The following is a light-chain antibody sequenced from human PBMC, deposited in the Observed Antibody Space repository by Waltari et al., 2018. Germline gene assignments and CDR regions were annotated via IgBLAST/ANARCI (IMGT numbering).Light chain of an antibody. V-gene: IGLV1-44*01. CDR3: AAWDGSQFARV. Sequence: QSVLTQQPSASGTPGQRVIISCSGSSSIIGRDTVTWYQQLPGTAPRLLIYSTNQRPSGVPDRFSGSKSGTSAFLAISGLQSEDESDYYCAAWDGSQFARVFGGGTKLSVL. CDR2: STN. CDR1: SSIIGRDT. J-gene: IGLJ3*02.